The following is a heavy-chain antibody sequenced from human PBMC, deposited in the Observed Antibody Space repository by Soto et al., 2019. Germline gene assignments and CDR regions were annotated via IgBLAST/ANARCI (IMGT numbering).Heavy chain of an antibody. V-gene: IGHV4-30-4*08. Sequence: QVQLQESGPGLVKPSQTLSLTCSVSGGSISNDDYYWTWIRQPPGKGLEWIGHIYYNGNTYYNPSLKTRLTMSLDTSQHQFSLHLTSVIAADSASYFCARATTVTSSFFYSGLDVWGQGTTVTVSS. CDR3: ARATTVTSSFFYSGLDV. CDR1: GGSISNDDYY. CDR2: IYYNGNT. J-gene: IGHJ6*02. D-gene: IGHD4-17*01.